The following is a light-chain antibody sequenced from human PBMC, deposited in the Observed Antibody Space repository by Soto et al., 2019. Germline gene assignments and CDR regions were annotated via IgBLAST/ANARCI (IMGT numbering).Light chain of an antibody. J-gene: IGLJ3*02. V-gene: IGLV1-44*01. Sequence: QSVLTQPPSASGTPGQRVTISCSGNSSNIGSNTVNWYQQLPGTAPKLLIYSNNQRPSGVPDRFSGSKSGTSASLAISWLQSEDEVDYYCEAWDDSLNGLWVFGGGTKLTVL. CDR2: SNN. CDR1: SSNIGSNT. CDR3: EAWDDSLNGLWV.